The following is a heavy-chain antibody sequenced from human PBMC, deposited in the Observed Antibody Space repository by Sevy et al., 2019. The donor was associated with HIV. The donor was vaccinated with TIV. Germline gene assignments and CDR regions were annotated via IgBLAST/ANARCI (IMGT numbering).Heavy chain of an antibody. CDR1: GFTFSYYD. V-gene: IGHV3-21*04. D-gene: IGHD3-22*01. CDR2: ISSGGSYI. J-gene: IGHJ4*02. Sequence: GGSLRLSCAASGFTFSYYDMNWVRQAPGKGLEWVSSISSGGSYIFYADSVKGRFTISRDNAKNSLYLQMNSLRAEDTAVYYCASPLNYYDSPSAYWGQGTLVTVSS. CDR3: ASPLNYYDSPSAY.